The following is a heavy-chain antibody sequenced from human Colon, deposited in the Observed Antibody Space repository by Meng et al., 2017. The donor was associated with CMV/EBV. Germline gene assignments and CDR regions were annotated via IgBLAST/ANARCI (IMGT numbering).Heavy chain of an antibody. CDR1: GGSLSGYY. D-gene: IGHD3-3*01. V-gene: IGHV4-34*01. Sequence: QWRLHEWGAGLLKTSGTLSLTCGVSGGSLSGYYWTWIRQSPGKGLEWIGEINQSGSTNYNPSLKSRVTVSVDTSKNQFSLRVTSVTAADSALYYCAREAGPFFGVIVYDSWGQGTLVTVSS. CDR2: INQSGST. CDR3: AREAGPFFGVIVYDS. J-gene: IGHJ4*02.